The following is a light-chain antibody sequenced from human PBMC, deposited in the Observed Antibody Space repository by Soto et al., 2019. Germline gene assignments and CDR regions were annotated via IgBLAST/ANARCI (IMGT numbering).Light chain of an antibody. CDR2: ENN. CDR1: SSNIGKNY. Sequence: QSVLTQPPSVSAAPGQRVTISCSGSSSNIGKNYVSWYQQLPRTAPKLLIHENNKRPSGIPDRFSGSKSGTSATLGITGLRTGDEADYYCGTWDSSLGAVLFGGGTKVTVL. J-gene: IGLJ2*01. CDR3: GTWDSSLGAVL. V-gene: IGLV1-51*02.